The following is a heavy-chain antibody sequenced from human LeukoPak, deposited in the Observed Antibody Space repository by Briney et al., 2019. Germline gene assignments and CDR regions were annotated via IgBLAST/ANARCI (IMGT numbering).Heavy chain of an antibody. V-gene: IGHV3-23*01. CDR3: AKGGARIAVAGDFDY. D-gene: IGHD6-19*01. CDR1: GFTFSSYA. Sequence: PGVSLRLSCAASGFTFSSYAMNWVRQAPGKGLEWVSGVSGSGGTTYYADSVKGRFTISRDNSKNTLYLQMKSLRAEDRAVYYCAKGGARIAVAGDFDYWGQGILVTVSS. J-gene: IGHJ4*02. CDR2: VSGSGGTT.